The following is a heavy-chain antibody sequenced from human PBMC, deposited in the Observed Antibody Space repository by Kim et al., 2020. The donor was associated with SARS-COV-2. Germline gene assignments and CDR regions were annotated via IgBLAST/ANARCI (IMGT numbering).Heavy chain of an antibody. J-gene: IGHJ5*02. D-gene: IGHD3-22*01. Sequence: GESLKISCKGSGYSFTSYWISWVRQMPGKGLEWMGRIDPSDSYTNYSPSFQGHVPISADKSISTAYLQWSSLKASDTAMYYCARLEYYYDSSRSWFDPWGQGTLVTVSS. CDR3: ARLEYYYDSSRSWFDP. CDR1: GYSFTSYW. CDR2: IDPSDSYT. V-gene: IGHV5-10-1*01.